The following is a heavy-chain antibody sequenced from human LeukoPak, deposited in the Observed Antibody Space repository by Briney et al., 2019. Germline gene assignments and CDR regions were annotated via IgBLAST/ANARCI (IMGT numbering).Heavy chain of an antibody. J-gene: IGHJ4*02. Sequence: PSETLSLTCTVSGGSISSSSYYWGWIRQPPGKGLEWIGGIYYSGSTYYNPSLKSRVTISVDTSKNQFSLKLSSVTAADTAVYYCARKGYRYSFVDYWGQGTLVTVSS. CDR3: ARKGYRYSFVDY. CDR1: GGSISSSSYY. V-gene: IGHV4-39*07. CDR2: IYYSGST. D-gene: IGHD3-16*02.